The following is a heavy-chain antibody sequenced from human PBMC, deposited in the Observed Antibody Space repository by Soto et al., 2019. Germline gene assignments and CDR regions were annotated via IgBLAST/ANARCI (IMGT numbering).Heavy chain of an antibody. CDR2: ISAYNGNT. D-gene: IGHD3-22*01. CDR3: ARAVLVVIGDYFDY. CDR1: GYTFTSYG. V-gene: IGHV1-18*01. Sequence: RASVKVSCKASGYTFTSYGISWVRQAPGQGLEWMGWISAYNGNTNYAQKLQGRVTMTTDTSTSTAYMELRSLRSDDTAVYYCARAVLVVIGDYFDYWGQGTLVTVSS. J-gene: IGHJ4*02.